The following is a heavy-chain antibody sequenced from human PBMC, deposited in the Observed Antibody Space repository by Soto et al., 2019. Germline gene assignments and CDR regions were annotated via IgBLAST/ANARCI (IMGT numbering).Heavy chain of an antibody. CDR2: IYSGGST. CDR3: ARGSPSRMDAFDI. J-gene: IGHJ3*02. CDR1: GFTVSSNY. Sequence: EVQLVESGGGLVQPGGSLRLSCAASGFTVSSNYMSWVRQAPGKGLEWVSVIYSGGSTYYADSVKGRFTISRDNSKNTLYLQMNSLIAEDTAVYYCARGSPSRMDAFDIWGQGTMVTVSS. V-gene: IGHV3-66*01.